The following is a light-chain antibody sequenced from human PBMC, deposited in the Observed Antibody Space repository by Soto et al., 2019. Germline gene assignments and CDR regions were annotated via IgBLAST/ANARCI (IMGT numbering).Light chain of an antibody. CDR1: QGISSY. Sequence: DIQLTQSPSFLSASVGDRVTITCRASQGISSYLAWYQQKPGKAPKLLIYAASTLQIGVPSRFSGSGSGTEFTLTISSLQPEDFATDYCQQLNSYPITFCQGTRLAIK. CDR3: QQLNSYPIT. J-gene: IGKJ5*01. CDR2: AAS. V-gene: IGKV1-9*01.